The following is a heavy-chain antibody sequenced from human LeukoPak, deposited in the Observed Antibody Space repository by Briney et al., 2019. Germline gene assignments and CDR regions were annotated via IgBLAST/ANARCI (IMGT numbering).Heavy chain of an antibody. CDR1: GGSISSGSYY. J-gene: IGHJ4*02. CDR2: IYTSGST. V-gene: IGHV4-61*02. Sequence: SQTLSLTCTVSGGSISSGSYYWSWIRQPAGKGLEWIWRIYTSGSTNYNPSLKSRVTISVDTSKNQFSLKLSSVTAADTAVYYCARQYSYGALLDYWGQGTLVAVSS. D-gene: IGHD5-18*01. CDR3: ARQYSYGALLDY.